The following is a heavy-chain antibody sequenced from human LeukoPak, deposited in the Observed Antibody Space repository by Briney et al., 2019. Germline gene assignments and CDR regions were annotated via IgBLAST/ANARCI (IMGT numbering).Heavy chain of an antibody. J-gene: IGHJ4*02. CDR3: AGAAAFDY. CDR1: GGSFSGYY. Sequence: SETLSLTCAVYGGSFSGYYWSWIRQPPGKGLEWIGEINHSGSTNYNPSLKSRVTISVDTSKNQFSLKLSSVTAADTAVYYCAGAAAFDYWGQGILVTVSS. D-gene: IGHD6-13*01. CDR2: INHSGST. V-gene: IGHV4-34*01.